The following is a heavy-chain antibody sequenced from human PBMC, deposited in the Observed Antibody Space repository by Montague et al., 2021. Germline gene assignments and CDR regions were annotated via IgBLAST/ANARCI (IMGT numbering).Heavy chain of an antibody. V-gene: IGHV4-59*01. CDR3: AREWSGFDF. J-gene: IGHJ3*01. Sequence: SETLSLTCTVSGDSMDTYKWNWIRQPPGKGLEWIGYIYSSGNTNYNPSLKSRVTILVDTSRNQFSLEVSSVTAADTAMYYCAREWSGFDFWGHGTMVTVSS. D-gene: IGHD1-26*01. CDR2: IYSSGNT. CDR1: GDSMDTYK.